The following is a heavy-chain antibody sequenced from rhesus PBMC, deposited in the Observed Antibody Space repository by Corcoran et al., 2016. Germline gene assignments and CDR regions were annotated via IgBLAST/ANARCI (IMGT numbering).Heavy chain of an antibody. Sequence: QVQLQESGPGLVKPSETLSLTCAVSGYSISSGYYWGWIRQPPGKGLEYIGYISSSSGSNYYNPSLKSRVTISKDPSKNQFSLKLSSVTAAGTAVYYCARYNFWTGLRFDVWGPGVLVTVSS. CDR2: ISSSSGSN. CDR3: ARYNFWTGLRFDV. D-gene: IGHD3-3*01. CDR1: GYSISSGYY. V-gene: IGHV4-99*01. J-gene: IGHJ5-1*01.